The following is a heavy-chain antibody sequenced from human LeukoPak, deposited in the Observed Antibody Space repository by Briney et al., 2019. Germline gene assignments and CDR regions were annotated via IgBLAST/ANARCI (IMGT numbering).Heavy chain of an antibody. D-gene: IGHD3-10*01. CDR3: ARVGARGYHY. V-gene: IGHV3-74*01. Sequence: GGSLRLSCAASGFTFNDYWMHWVRQAPGQGLVWVSRINTDGSRIYYADSVKGRFTISRGNSKNTLYLQMGSLRAEDMAVYYCARVGARGYHYWGQGTLVTVSS. J-gene: IGHJ4*02. CDR1: GFTFNDYW. CDR2: INTDGSRI.